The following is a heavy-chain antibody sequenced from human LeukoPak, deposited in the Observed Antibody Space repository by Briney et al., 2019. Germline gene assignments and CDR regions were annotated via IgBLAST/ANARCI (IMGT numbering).Heavy chain of an antibody. CDR2: IIPIFGTA. Sequence: SVKVSCKASGGTFSSYAISWVRQAPGQGLEWMGGIIPIFGTANYAQKFQGRVTVTADESTSTAYMELSSLRSEDTAAYYCARGLGYCSGGSCYFPYYFDYWGQGTLVTVST. CDR3: ARGLGYCSGGSCYFPYYFDY. D-gene: IGHD2-15*01. J-gene: IGHJ4*02. CDR1: GGTFSSYA. V-gene: IGHV1-69*13.